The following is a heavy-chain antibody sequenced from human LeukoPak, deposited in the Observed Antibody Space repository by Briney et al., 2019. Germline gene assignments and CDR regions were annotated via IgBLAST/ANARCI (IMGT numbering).Heavy chain of an antibody. J-gene: IGHJ3*02. D-gene: IGHD3-22*01. V-gene: IGHV4-38-2*02. CDR1: GYSISSGYY. CDR2: IYHSGST. CDR3: ARDLITMIVVVPRALDI. Sequence: SETLSLTCTVSGYSISSGYYWGWIRQPPGKGLEWIGSIYHSGSTYYNPSLKSRVTISVDTSKNQFSLKLSSATAADTAVYYCARDLITMIVVVPRALDIWGQGTMVTVSS.